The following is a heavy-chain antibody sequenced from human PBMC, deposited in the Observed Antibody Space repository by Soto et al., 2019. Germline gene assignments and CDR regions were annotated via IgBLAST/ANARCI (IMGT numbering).Heavy chain of an antibody. CDR3: ARDNGIAGSFDP. J-gene: IGHJ5*02. CDR2: ISISSRTI. Sequence: VSLRLSCAASGFTFRSYSMNWVRQAPGKGLEWVSYISISSRTIYYADSVKGRFTISRDDAKNSLYLQMNSLRDEDTSVYYCARDNGIAGSFDPWGQGTLVTVSS. D-gene: IGHD6-13*01. CDR1: GFTFRSYS. V-gene: IGHV3-48*02.